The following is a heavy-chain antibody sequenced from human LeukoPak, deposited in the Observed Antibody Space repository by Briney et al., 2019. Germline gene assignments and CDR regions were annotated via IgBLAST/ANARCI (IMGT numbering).Heavy chain of an antibody. V-gene: IGHV1-2*02. Sequence: ASVKVSCKASGYTFTGYYMHWVRQAPGQGLEWMGWINPNSGGTNYAQKFQGRVTMTRDTSISTAYMELNRLRSDDTAVYYCARTAITMVRGVSKARFDPWGQGTLVTVSS. D-gene: IGHD3-10*01. CDR3: ARTAITMVRGVSKARFDP. CDR2: INPNSGGT. J-gene: IGHJ5*02. CDR1: GYTFTGYY.